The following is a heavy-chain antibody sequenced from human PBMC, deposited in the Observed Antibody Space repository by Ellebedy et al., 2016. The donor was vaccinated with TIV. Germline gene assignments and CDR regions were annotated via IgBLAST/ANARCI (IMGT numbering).Heavy chain of an antibody. CDR3: ARSKGGGSYSIFDY. Sequence: SETLSLTCTVSGGSISSYYWSWIRQPPGKGLEWIGYIYYSGSTNYNPSLKSRVTISVDTSKNQFSLKLSSVTAADTAVYYCARSKGGGSYSIFDYWGQGTLVTVSS. CDR1: GGSISSYY. J-gene: IGHJ4*02. CDR2: IYYSGST. V-gene: IGHV4-59*01. D-gene: IGHD1-26*01.